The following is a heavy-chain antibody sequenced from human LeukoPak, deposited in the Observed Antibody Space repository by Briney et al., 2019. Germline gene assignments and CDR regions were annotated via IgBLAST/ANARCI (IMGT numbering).Heavy chain of an antibody. CDR3: VNQISGWVY. D-gene: IGHD6-19*01. J-gene: IGHJ4*02. CDR2: IYYSGSS. CDR1: GGSISTNNYY. V-gene: IGHV4-39*01. Sequence: SETLSLTCTVSGGSISTNNYYWGWVRQPPGKGLEWIATIYYSGSSYYNPSLKSRVTISVDTSKNQFSLKLSSVTAADTAVYYCVNQISGWVYWGQGTMVTVSS.